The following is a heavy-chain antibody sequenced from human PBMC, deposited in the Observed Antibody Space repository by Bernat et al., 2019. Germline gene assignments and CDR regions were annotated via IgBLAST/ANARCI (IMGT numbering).Heavy chain of an antibody. V-gene: IGHV3-49*04. D-gene: IGHD6-13*01. Sequence: EVQLVESGGGLVQPGRSLRLSCTASGFTFGDYAMSWVRQAPGKGLEWVGFIRSKAYGGTTEYAASVKGRFTISRDNSKNTLYLQMNSLRAEDTAVYYCARTIADDAFDIWGQGTMVTVSS. CDR1: GFTFGDYA. CDR3: ARTIADDAFDI. CDR2: IRSKAYGGTT. J-gene: IGHJ3*02.